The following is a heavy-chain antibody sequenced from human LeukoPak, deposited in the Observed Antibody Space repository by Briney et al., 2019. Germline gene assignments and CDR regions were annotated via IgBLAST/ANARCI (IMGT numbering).Heavy chain of an antibody. J-gene: IGHJ5*01. CDR2: INAGNGNT. CDR3: ARKLKDSGRYWFDP. CDR1: GYTFPSYF. D-gene: IGHD1-26*01. V-gene: IGHV1-3*01. Sequence: ASVKVSCKASGYTFPSYFMHWVRQAPGQRLEWMGGINAGNGNTKYSEKFQGRVTITRDTSASTAYMELSSLRSEDTAVYYCARKLKDSGRYWFDPWGQGTLVTVSS.